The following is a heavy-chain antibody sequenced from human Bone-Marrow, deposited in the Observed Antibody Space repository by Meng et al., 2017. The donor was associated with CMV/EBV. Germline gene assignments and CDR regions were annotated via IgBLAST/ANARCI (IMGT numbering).Heavy chain of an antibody. D-gene: IGHD3-22*01. CDR1: GGTFSSYA. Sequence: SVKVSCKASGGTFSSYAISWVRQAPGQGLEWMGGIIPILGIANYAQKFQGRVTITADKSTSTAYMELSSLRSEDTAVYYCARLDYYDSSGYNDAFDIWGQGTMATVSS. V-gene: IGHV1-69*10. CDR2: IIPILGIA. J-gene: IGHJ3*02. CDR3: ARLDYYDSSGYNDAFDI.